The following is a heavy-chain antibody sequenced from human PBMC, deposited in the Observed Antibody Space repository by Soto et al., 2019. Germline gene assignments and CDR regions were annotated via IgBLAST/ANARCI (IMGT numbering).Heavy chain of an antibody. CDR2: IVYSDNT. J-gene: IGHJ4*02. CDR1: GGSISTYY. Sequence: SETLSLTCTVSGGSISTYYWSWIRQSPGKGLEWIGYIVYSDNTNYNPSLTSRVTISVDTSKSQISLKLTAGTAADTAAYYCERGGESYYDFWIGFPPIDNRGKGTLVTVSS. V-gene: IGHV4-59*01. CDR3: ERGGESYYDFWIGFPPIDN. D-gene: IGHD3-3*01.